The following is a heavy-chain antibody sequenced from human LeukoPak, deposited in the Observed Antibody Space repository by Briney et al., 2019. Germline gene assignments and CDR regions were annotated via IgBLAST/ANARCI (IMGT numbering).Heavy chain of an antibody. CDR1: GYTFTSYA. Sequence: ASVKVSCKASGYTFTSYAMHWVRQAPGQRLEWMGRINAGDGNTKYSQKFQGRVTITRDTSASTAYMELSSLRSEDTAVYYCARGGRNNWFDPWGQGTLVTVSS. J-gene: IGHJ5*02. V-gene: IGHV1-3*01. CDR2: INAGDGNT. D-gene: IGHD6-25*01. CDR3: ARGGRNNWFDP.